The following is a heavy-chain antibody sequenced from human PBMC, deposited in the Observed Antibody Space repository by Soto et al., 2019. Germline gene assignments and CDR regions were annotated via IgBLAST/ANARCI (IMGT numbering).Heavy chain of an antibody. CDR2: IYDSESA. CDR1: GESISSGGYY. Sequence: QVQLQESGPGLVKASQTLSLICNVSGESISSGGYYWSWIRHHPGKGLEWIGYIYDSESAYYNPSLKSRVTISMDTSKNHFAMKLSSVTAAYTAVYYCARASSSSSAADYWGQGTLVTVSS. J-gene: IGHJ4*02. D-gene: IGHD6-6*01. CDR3: ARASSSSSAADY. V-gene: IGHV4-31*03.